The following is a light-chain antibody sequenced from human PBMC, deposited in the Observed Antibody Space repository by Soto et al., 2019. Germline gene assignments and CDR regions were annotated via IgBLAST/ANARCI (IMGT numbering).Light chain of an antibody. J-gene: IGKJ1*01. CDR1: QSVSSN. Sequence: EIVMTQSPATLSVSPGERATLSCRASQSVSSNLAWYQQKPGQAPRLLIYGASTRATGIPDRFSGSGAGTDFTLKISRVEAEDVGVYYCMQLTQFPWTFGQGTKVEIK. V-gene: IGKV3-15*01. CDR3: MQLTQFPWT. CDR2: GAS.